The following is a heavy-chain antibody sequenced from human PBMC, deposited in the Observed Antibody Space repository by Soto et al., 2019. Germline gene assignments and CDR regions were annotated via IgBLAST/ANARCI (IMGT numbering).Heavy chain of an antibody. V-gene: IGHV3-23*01. J-gene: IGHJ6*02. CDR3: AKDLTGYSSTDYYYYGMDV. D-gene: IGHD6-13*01. CDR1: GFTFSSYA. CDR2: ISGSGGST. Sequence: GGSLRLSCAASGFTFSSYAMSWVRQAPGKGLEWVSAISGSGGSTYYADSVKGRFTISRDNSKNTLYLQMNSLRAEDTAVYYCAKDLTGYSSTDYYYYGMDVWGQGTTVTVSS.